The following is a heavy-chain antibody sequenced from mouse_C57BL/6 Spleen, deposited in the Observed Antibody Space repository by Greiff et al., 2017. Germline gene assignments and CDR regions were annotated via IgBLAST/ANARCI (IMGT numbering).Heavy chain of an antibody. D-gene: IGHD2-5*01. Sequence: QVQLQQPGAELVKPGASVKLSCKASGYTFTSYWMHWVKQRPGQGLEWIGMIHPNSGSTNYNEKFKSKATLTVDKSSSTAYMQLSSLTSEDSAVYYWARDDYSNYPYYYAMDYWGQGTSVTVSS. CDR3: ARDDYSNYPYYYAMDY. CDR1: GYTFTSYW. J-gene: IGHJ4*01. CDR2: IHPNSGST. V-gene: IGHV1-64*01.